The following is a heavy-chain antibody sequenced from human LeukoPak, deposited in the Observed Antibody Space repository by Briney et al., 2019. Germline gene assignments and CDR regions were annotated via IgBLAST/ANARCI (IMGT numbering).Heavy chain of an antibody. D-gene: IGHD6-13*01. CDR3: ASVQPGYSSSWYNYYYYYYMDV. V-gene: IGHV1-18*01. J-gene: IGHJ6*03. CDR2: ISAYNGNT. Sequence: ASVKVSCXASGYTFTSYGISWVRQAPGQGLEGMGWISAYNGNTNYAQKLQGRVTMTTDTSTSTAYMELRSLRSDDTAVYYCASVQPGYSSSWYNYYYYYYMDVWGKGTTVTVSS. CDR1: GYTFTSYG.